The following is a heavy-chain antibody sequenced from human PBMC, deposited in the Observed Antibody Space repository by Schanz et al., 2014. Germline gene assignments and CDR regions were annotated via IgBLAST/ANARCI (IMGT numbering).Heavy chain of an antibody. J-gene: IGHJ6*02. Sequence: QVQLVQSGDEVKKPGASVKVSCKASGYTFTSDSMHWVRQAPGQGLEWMGWISAYNGHTDYAQKLQGRVTLTTDTSTSTAYMELRNLRSDDTAVYYCARAKRFGDMDVWGQGTTVTVSS. CDR1: GYTFTSDS. D-gene: IGHD3-10*01. CDR2: ISAYNGHT. CDR3: ARAKRFGDMDV. V-gene: IGHV1-18*04.